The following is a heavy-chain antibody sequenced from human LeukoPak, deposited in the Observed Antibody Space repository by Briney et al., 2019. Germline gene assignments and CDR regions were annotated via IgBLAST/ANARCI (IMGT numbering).Heavy chain of an antibody. J-gene: IGHJ4*02. Sequence: GASVNVSCTASGYTFTGYYMHWVRQAPGQGLEWMGWINTNSGGTNYAQKFQGRVTVTRDTSISTAYMELSRLTSDDTAVYFCARGLSRSGYNWSPLVDYWGQGTLVTVSS. CDR1: GYTFTGYY. D-gene: IGHD5-24*01. CDR2: INTNSGGT. V-gene: IGHV1-2*02. CDR3: ARGLSRSGYNWSPLVDY.